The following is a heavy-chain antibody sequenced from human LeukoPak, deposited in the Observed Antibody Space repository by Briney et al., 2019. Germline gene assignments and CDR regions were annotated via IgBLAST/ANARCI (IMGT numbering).Heavy chain of an antibody. CDR1: GFTFSSYA. CDR3: ARDPCSGGSCPYPDWFDP. J-gene: IGHJ5*02. V-gene: IGHV3-30-3*01. Sequence: PGRSLRLSCAASGFTFSSYAMHWVRQAPGKGLEWVAVISYDGSNKYYADSVKGRFTISRDNSKNTLYLQMNSLRAEDTAVYYCARDPCSGGSCPYPDWFDPWGQGTLVTVSS. CDR2: ISYDGSNK. D-gene: IGHD2-15*01.